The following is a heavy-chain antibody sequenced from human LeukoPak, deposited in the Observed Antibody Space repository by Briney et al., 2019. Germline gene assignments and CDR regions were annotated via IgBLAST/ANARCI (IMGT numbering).Heavy chain of an antibody. CDR1: GFTFSTSA. CDR2: LSYDGSSK. D-gene: IGHD5-12*01. Sequence: VGSLRLSCAVPGFTFSTSALHSVRQAPHKGLWWVALLSYDGSSKYYADSVKGRFTVSRDNSKKTLYLQMNSLRTEDKAVYYCARSAAAGRIVATFGYWGQGTLVTVSS. J-gene: IGHJ4*02. V-gene: IGHV3-30*01. CDR3: ARSAAAGRIVATFGY.